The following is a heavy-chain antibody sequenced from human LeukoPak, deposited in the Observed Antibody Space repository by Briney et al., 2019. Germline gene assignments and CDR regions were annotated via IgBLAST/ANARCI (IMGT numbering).Heavy chain of an antibody. CDR1: GGSNY. J-gene: IGHJ4*02. CDR3: ASQVGATIDY. Sequence: SETLSLTCTVAGGSNYWSWIRQPPGKGLEWIAYIHYSGRTNYNPSLNSRATISIDTSKNQFSLKLSSVTAADTAVYYCASQVGATIDYWGQGTLVTVSS. V-gene: IGHV4-59*08. D-gene: IGHD1-26*01. CDR2: IHYSGRT.